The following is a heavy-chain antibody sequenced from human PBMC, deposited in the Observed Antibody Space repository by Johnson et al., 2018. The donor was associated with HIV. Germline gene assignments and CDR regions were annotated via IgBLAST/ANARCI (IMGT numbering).Heavy chain of an antibody. CDR1: GFSFSSYA. D-gene: IGHD5-24*01. V-gene: IGHV3-30*04. CDR3: AKDYRDGYKRGWAFDI. J-gene: IGHJ3*02. CDR2: ISYDGSNK. Sequence: QVQLVESGGGVVQPGRSLRLSCAASGFSFSSYAMHWVRQSPGKGLEWVAVISYDGSNKYYADSVKGRFTISRDNSKNTLYLQMNSLRAEDTAVYHCAKDYRDGYKRGWAFDIWGKGTMVTVSS.